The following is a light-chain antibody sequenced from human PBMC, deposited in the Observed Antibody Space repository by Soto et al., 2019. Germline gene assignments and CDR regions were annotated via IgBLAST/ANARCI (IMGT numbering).Light chain of an antibody. V-gene: IGKV3-20*01. CDR1: QSVSRNY. J-gene: IGKJ2*01. Sequence: EIVLTQSPGTLSLSPGERATLSCRASQSVSRNYVAWYQQKPGQAPRVLIYSASSRATGIPDRFSGSGSGTDFTLTISRLDPEDFAVYYCQQYGISPYTFGRGTKLEIK. CDR2: SAS. CDR3: QQYGISPYT.